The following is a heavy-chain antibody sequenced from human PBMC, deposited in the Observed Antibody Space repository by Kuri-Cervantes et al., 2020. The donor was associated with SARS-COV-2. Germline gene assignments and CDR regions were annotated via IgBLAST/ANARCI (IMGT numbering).Heavy chain of an antibody. CDR1: GVSFSGYY. CDR3: ARREIAARRLFDY. D-gene: IGHD6-6*01. CDR2: INHSGST. J-gene: IGHJ4*02. V-gene: IGHV4-34*01. Sequence: ESLKISCAVYGVSFSGYYWSWIRQPPGKGLEWIGEINHSGSTNYNPSLKSRVTISVDTSKNQFSLKLSSVTAADTAVYYCARREIAARRLFDYWGQGTLVTVSS.